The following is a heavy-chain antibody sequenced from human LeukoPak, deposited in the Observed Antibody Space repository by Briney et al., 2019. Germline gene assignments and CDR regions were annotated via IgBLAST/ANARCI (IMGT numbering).Heavy chain of an antibody. J-gene: IGHJ6*02. CDR1: GFTFSSYS. CDR3: AREGQDYYDSSGYYYTGYYYYGMDV. V-gene: IGHV3-21*01. CDR2: ISSSSYI. Sequence: GGSLRLSCAASGFTFSSYSMNWVRQAPGKGLEWVSSISSSSYIYYADSVKGRFTISRDNAKNSLYLQMNSLRAEDTAVYYCAREGQDYYDSSGYYYTGYYYYGMDVWGQGTTVTVSS. D-gene: IGHD3-22*01.